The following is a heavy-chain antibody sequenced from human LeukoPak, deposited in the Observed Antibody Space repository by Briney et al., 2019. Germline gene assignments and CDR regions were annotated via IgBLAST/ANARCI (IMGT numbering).Heavy chain of an antibody. CDR2: ISSSGSV. J-gene: IGHJ4*02. D-gene: IGHD5-12*01. CDR1: GGSISSYC. V-gene: IGHV4-4*09. CDR3: ARIPLGYSGAYYFDY. Sequence: SETLSLTCTVSGGSISSYCWSWIRQPPGKGLEWIGYISSSGSVNDNPSLRSRVTISVDTSKNQFFLSLSSVSAADTAVYYCARIPLGYSGAYYFDYWGQGTLVTVSP.